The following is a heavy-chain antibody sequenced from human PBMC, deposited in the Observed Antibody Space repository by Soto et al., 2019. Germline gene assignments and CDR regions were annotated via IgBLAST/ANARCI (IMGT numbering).Heavy chain of an antibody. CDR2: IWYDGSNK. CDR3: ARDGSGSGRYKRDL. V-gene: IGHV3-33*01. Sequence: PGGSLRLSCAASGFTFTACGMHWVRQAPGKGLEWVAVIWYDGSNKYYADSVKGRFTISRDNSKNTLYLQMNSLRSEDTAVYYWARDGSGSGRYKRDLWGQGSMVTVSS. CDR1: GFTFTACG. D-gene: IGHD1-26*01. J-gene: IGHJ5*02.